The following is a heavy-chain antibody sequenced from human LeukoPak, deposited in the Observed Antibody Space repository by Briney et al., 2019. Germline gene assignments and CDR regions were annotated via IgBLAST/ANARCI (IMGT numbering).Heavy chain of an antibody. CDR2: ISYDGSNK. J-gene: IGHJ4*02. CDR3: ARGKVRYYGSGSALDY. CDR1: GFTFSSYA. Sequence: GGSLRLSCAASGFTFSSYAMHWVRQAPGKGLEWVAVISYDGSNKYYADSVKGRFTISRDNSKNTLYLQMNSLRAEDTAVYYCARGKVRYYGSGSALDYWGQGTLVTVSS. V-gene: IGHV3-30-3*01. D-gene: IGHD3-10*01.